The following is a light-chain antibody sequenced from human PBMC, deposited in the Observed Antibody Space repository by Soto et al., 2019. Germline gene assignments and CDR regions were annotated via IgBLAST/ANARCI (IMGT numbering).Light chain of an antibody. Sequence: EVVLTQSPGALSLSPGERATLSCRASHSVDSSYFAWYQQRPGQAPRLLIYETSSRATGIPDTFSGRGSGTEFTLTISSLQSEDFAVYYCQQYNNWPRTFGPGTKVDIK. CDR2: ETS. CDR1: HSVDSSY. V-gene: IGKV3-20*01. CDR3: QQYNNWPRT. J-gene: IGKJ1*01.